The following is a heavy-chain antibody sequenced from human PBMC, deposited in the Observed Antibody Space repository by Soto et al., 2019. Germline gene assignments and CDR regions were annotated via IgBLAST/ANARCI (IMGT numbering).Heavy chain of an antibody. V-gene: IGHV4-4*02. D-gene: IGHD2-2*02. CDR3: ARYWTEFVVVPAAIHAFDI. CDR2: IYHSGST. J-gene: IGHJ3*02. Sequence: PSETLSLTCAVSGGSISSSNWWSWVRQPPGKGLEWIGEIYHSGSTNYNPSLKSRVTISVDKSKNQFSLKLSSVTAADTAVYYCARYWTEFVVVPAAIHAFDIWGQGTMVTVSS. CDR1: GGSISSSNW.